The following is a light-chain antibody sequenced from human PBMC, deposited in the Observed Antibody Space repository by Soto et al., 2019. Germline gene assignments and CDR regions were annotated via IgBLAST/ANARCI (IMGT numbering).Light chain of an antibody. Sequence: QSALTQPAAVSASPGQSITISCTGTSSDIGGYSFVSWYQQPPGKAPKLIIYDVSYRPSGVSNRFSGSKSGNTASLTISGLQAEDEADYYCCSYTKWSTYVFGSGTKLTVL. CDR3: CSYTKWSTYV. J-gene: IGLJ1*01. V-gene: IGLV2-14*01. CDR2: DVS. CDR1: SSDIGGYSF.